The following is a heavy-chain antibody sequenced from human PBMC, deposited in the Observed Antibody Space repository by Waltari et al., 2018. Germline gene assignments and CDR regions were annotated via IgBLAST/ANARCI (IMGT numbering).Heavy chain of an antibody. V-gene: IGHV4-38-2*01. CDR1: GYSISSGYY. D-gene: IGHD3-22*01. CDR2: IYHSGST. J-gene: IGHJ4*02. CDR3: ARVPLKEYYDSSGYYNDY. Sequence: QVQLQESGPGLVKPSETLSLTCAVSGYSISSGYYWGWIRQPPGKGLEWIGSIYHSGSTYYNPSLKSRVTISVDTSKNQFSLKLSSVTAADTAVYYCARVPLKEYYDSSGYYNDYWGQGTLVTVSS.